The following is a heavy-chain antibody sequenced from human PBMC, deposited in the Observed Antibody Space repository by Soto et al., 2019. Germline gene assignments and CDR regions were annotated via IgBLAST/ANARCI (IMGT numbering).Heavy chain of an antibody. CDR1: GGSVSSGGYY. J-gene: IGHJ4*02. CDR3: VSQRTSVLTQAYFDY. V-gene: IGHV4-39*01. D-gene: IGHD2-8*01. CDR2: VYYRGRS. Sequence: SETLSLTCTVSGGSVSSGGYYWGWIRQSPGKGLEWIGSVYYRGRSYSKSSVKSRVTISVDTSKNQFSLNLNSVTASDTAVYFCVSQRTSVLTQAYFDYWGPGALVTVSS.